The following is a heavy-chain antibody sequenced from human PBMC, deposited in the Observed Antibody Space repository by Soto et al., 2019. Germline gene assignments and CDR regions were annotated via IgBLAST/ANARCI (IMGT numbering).Heavy chain of an antibody. CDR2: INHYGRA. J-gene: IGHJ5*02. CDR3: AGSFGSEFVRLDP. CDR1: GVSFSDYY. D-gene: IGHD3-3*01. Sequence: SETLSLTCAVYGVSFSDYYWSWVRQPPGKGLEWIGEINHYGRANYNASLQSRATISVDTSKSQFSLKLRSVTAADTSIYYCAGSFGSEFVRLDPCGQVSQVPVSS. V-gene: IGHV4-34*01.